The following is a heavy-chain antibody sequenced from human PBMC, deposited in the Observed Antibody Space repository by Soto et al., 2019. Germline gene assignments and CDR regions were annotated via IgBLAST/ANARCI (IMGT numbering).Heavy chain of an antibody. CDR1: VYPLTCYY. J-gene: IGHJ5*02. D-gene: IGHD2-2*01. CDR3: ARVHWITTTCSPLNWFEP. V-gene: IGHV1-2*02. Sequence: SVKFSCKAPVYPLTCYYIHLVRQAPGQGLEWMGWINPNSGDTNSSQKFQGRVTMTRDTSISTAYMELSRLRSDDTAVYYCARVHWITTTCSPLNWFEPWGQGTLVTVSS. CDR2: INPNSGDT.